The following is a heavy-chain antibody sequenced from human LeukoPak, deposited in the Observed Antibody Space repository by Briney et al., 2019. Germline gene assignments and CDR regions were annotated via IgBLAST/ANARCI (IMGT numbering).Heavy chain of an antibody. J-gene: IGHJ4*02. CDR1: GFTFSSYS. Sequence: GGSLRLSCAASGFTFSSYSMNWVRQAPGKGLEWVSSISSSSSYIYYADSVKGRFTISRDNAKNSLYLQMNSLRAEDTAVYYCARWIYDSSGYYPYYFDYWGQGTLVTVSS. CDR2: ISSSSSYI. CDR3: ARWIYDSSGYYPYYFDY. D-gene: IGHD3-22*01. V-gene: IGHV3-21*01.